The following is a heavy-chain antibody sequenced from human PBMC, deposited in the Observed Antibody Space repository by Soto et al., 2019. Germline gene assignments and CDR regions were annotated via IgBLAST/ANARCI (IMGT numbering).Heavy chain of an antibody. CDR1: GGSFSGYY. J-gene: IGHJ4*02. CDR2: INHSGST. D-gene: IGHD2-8*01. Sequence: PSETLALTCAVYGGSFSGYYWSWIRQPPGKGLEWIGEINHSGSTNYNPSLKSRVTISVDTSKNQFSLKLSSVTAADTAVYYCARGNYCTNGVCYSIAVADRFAYRGQRNPVPVSS. V-gene: IGHV4-34*01. CDR3: ARGNYCTNGVCYSIAVADRFAY.